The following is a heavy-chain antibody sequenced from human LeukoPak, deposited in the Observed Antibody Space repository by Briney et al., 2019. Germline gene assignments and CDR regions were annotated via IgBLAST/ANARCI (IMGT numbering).Heavy chain of an antibody. CDR1: GGSISSGDYY. Sequence: PSETLSLTCTVSGGSISSGDYYWSWIRQPPGKGLEWIGYIYCSGSTYYNPSLKSRVTISVDTSKNQFSLKLSSVTAADTAVYYCARAGLVVPAANFDYWGQGTLVTVSS. J-gene: IGHJ4*02. CDR2: IYCSGST. CDR3: ARAGLVVPAANFDY. V-gene: IGHV4-30-4*01. D-gene: IGHD2-2*01.